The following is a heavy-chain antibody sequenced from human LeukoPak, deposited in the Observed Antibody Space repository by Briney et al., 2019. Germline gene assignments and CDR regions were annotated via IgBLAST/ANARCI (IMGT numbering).Heavy chain of an antibody. CDR1: GYTFTGYY. CDR3: AKDQGRGYTYGLYYFDY. D-gene: IGHD5-18*01. V-gene: IGHV1-2*02. CDR2: INPNSGGT. Sequence: ASVKVSCKASGYTFTGYYMHWVRQAPGQGLEWIGWINPNSGGTNYAQKFQGRATMTRDTSSSTAYMELSRLRADDTAMYYCAKDQGRGYTYGLYYFDYWGQGTLVTVSS. J-gene: IGHJ4*02.